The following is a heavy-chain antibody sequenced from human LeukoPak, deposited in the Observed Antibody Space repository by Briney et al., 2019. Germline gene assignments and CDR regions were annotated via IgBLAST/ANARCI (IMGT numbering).Heavy chain of an antibody. D-gene: IGHD5-24*01. CDR3: AREPRDGWLQLWLDY. Sequence: PGGSLRLSCAASGFTFSDYYMSWIRQAPGKGLEWVSYISSSGSTIYYADSVKGRFTISRDNAKNSLYLQMNSLRAEDTAVYYCAREPRDGWLQLWLDYWGQGTLVTVSS. CDR2: ISSSGSTI. CDR1: GFTFSDYY. J-gene: IGHJ4*02. V-gene: IGHV3-11*04.